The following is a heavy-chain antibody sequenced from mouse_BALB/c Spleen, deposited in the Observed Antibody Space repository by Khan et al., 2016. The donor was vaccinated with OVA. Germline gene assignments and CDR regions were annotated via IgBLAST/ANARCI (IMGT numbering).Heavy chain of an antibody. J-gene: IGHJ2*01. CDR3: AKLRVFYFDS. CDR1: GFSLTSDG. Sequence: QVQLKQSGPDLVAPSQSLSITCTVSGFSLTSDGVSWVRQPPGKGLEWLGVIWGDGSTNYHSALRSRLSIRKDNSKSQVFLKLDSLQTDDTATYYCAKLRVFYFDSWGQGTTLTVSS. CDR2: IWGDGST. V-gene: IGHV2-3*01.